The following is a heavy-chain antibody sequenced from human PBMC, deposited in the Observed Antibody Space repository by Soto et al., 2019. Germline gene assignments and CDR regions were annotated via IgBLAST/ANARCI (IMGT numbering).Heavy chain of an antibody. Sequence: PSETLSLTCTVSGASISGYYWSWIRQPPGKGLEWIAYIYHSGSTNYNPSLKSRVTVLIDTSKNQFSLKLTSVTAADTAVYYCARAGTILAPFDYWGHGALVTVSS. CDR1: GASISGYY. D-gene: IGHD3-3*01. J-gene: IGHJ4*01. V-gene: IGHV4-59*01. CDR2: IYHSGST. CDR3: ARAGTILAPFDY.